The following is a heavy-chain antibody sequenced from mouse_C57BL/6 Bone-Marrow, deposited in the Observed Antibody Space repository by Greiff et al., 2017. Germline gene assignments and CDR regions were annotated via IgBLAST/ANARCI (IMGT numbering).Heavy chain of an antibody. V-gene: IGHV5-2*01. J-gene: IGHJ3*01. D-gene: IGHD2-4*01. CDR1: EYEFPSHD. Sequence: EVKLMESGGGLVQPGESLKLSCESNEYEFPSHDMSWVRKTPEKRLELVAAINSDGGSTYYPDTMERRFIISRDNTKKTLYLQMSSLRSEDTALYYCARLGDDYAWFAYWGQGTLVTVSA. CDR3: ARLGDDYAWFAY. CDR2: INSDGGST.